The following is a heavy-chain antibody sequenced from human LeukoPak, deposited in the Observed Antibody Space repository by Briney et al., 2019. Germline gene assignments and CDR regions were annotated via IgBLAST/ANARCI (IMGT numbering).Heavy chain of an antibody. Sequence: GGSLRLSCAASGFTFSSDAMHWVRQAPGKGLEWVAAISYDGSNKNYADSVKGRFTISRDNSKNTLYLQMDNLRAEDTAVYYCARASRRIQLWSYFDYWGQGTLVTVSS. D-gene: IGHD5-18*01. V-gene: IGHV3-30*04. CDR1: GFTFSSDA. CDR2: ISYDGSNK. CDR3: ARASRRIQLWSYFDY. J-gene: IGHJ4*02.